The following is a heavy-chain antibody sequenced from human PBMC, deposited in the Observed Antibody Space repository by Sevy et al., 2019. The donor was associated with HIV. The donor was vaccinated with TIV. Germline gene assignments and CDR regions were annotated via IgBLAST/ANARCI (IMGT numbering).Heavy chain of an antibody. V-gene: IGHV3-48*03. CDR1: GFTFSSYE. D-gene: IGHD3-22*01. CDR3: ARKVGPYDIGFDP. CDR2: ISSSGTTI. Sequence: GGSLRLSCAASGFTFSSYEMTWVRQAPGKGLEWISSISSSGTTIYYGDSVEGRFTISRDNPKNSLYLQMNSLRAEDTAFYYCARKVGPYDIGFDPWGQGTLVTVSS. J-gene: IGHJ5*02.